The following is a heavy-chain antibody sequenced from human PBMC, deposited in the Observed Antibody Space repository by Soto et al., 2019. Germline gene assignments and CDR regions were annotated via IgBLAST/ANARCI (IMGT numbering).Heavy chain of an antibody. D-gene: IGHD4-17*01. CDR3: ARGGATVVTLPNGAFDI. Sequence: SETLSLTCTVSGGSISSYYWSWIRQPPGKGLEWIGYIYYSGSTNYNPSLKSRVTISVDKSKNQFSLKLSSVTAADTAVYYCARGGATVVTLPNGAFDIWGQGTMVTLSS. CDR2: IYYSGST. J-gene: IGHJ3*02. V-gene: IGHV4-59*12. CDR1: GGSISSYY.